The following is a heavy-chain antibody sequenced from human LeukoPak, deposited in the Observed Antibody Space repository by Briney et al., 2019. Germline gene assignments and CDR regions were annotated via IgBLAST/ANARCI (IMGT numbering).Heavy chain of an antibody. CDR2: IYHGGST. D-gene: IGHD3-3*01. V-gene: IGHV4-38-2*01. CDR3: ARQGVLRFLEWLSDFDY. J-gene: IGHJ4*02. Sequence: SETLSLTCAVSGYSISSGYYWGWIRQPPGKGLEWIGSIYHGGSTYYNPSLKSRVTISVDTPKNQFSLKLSSVTAADTAVYYCARQGVLRFLEWLSDFDYWGQGTLVTVSS. CDR1: GYSISSGYY.